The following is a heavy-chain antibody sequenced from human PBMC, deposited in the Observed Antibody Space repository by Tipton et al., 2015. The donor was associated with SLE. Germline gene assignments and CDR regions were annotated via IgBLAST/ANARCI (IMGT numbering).Heavy chain of an antibody. CDR1: GGSISSGGYY. J-gene: IGHJ2*01. CDR3: ARAIAAAGPMGYFDL. CDR2: IYYSGST. D-gene: IGHD6-13*01. Sequence: TLSLTCTVSGGSISSGGYYWSWIRRHPGKGLEWIGYIYYSGSTNYNPSLKSRVTISVDTSKNQFSLKLSSVTAADTAVYYCARAIAAAGPMGYFDLWGRGTLVTASS. V-gene: IGHV4-61*08.